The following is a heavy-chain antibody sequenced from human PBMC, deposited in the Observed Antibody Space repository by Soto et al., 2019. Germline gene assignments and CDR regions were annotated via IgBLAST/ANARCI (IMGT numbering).Heavy chain of an antibody. Sequence: ASVKVSCKASGYTFSRYEMSWVRQAPGQGLEWMGWISAYNGNTNYGQKFQGRVTMTTDTSTNTAYMELRSLRSDDTAVYYCARDQSIIDNWGQGTLVTVAS. J-gene: IGHJ4*02. D-gene: IGHD3-9*01. V-gene: IGHV1-18*04. CDR3: ARDQSIIDN. CDR2: ISAYNGNT. CDR1: GYTFSRYE.